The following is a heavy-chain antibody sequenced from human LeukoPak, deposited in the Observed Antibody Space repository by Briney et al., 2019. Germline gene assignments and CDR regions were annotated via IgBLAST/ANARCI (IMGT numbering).Heavy chain of an antibody. CDR2: IIPIFGTA. D-gene: IGHD3-22*01. V-gene: IGHV1-69*05. CDR1: GGTFSSYA. CDR3: ERDTPYYDSSGYPY. J-gene: IGHJ4*02. Sequence: SVKVSCKASGGTFSSYAINWVRQAPGQGLEWMGRIIPIFGTANYAQKFQGRVTITTDESTSTAYMELSSLRSEDTAVYYCERDTPYYDSSGYPYWGQGTLVTVSS.